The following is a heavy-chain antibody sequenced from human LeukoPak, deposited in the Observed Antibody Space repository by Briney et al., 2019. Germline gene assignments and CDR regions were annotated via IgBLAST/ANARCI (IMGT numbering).Heavy chain of an antibody. Sequence: GSLRLSCAASGFTFNNYSMNWVRQAPGKGLEWVSYISESSGTIYYADSVKGRFTTSRDNAKNSLFLQMNSLRAEDTAVYYCAKVRVGTAHFDYWGQGTLVTVSS. D-gene: IGHD2-15*01. V-gene: IGHV3-48*04. J-gene: IGHJ4*02. CDR1: GFTFNNYS. CDR3: AKVRVGTAHFDY. CDR2: ISESSGTI.